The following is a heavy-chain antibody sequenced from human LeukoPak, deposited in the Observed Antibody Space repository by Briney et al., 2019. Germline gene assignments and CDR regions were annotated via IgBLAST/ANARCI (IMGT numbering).Heavy chain of an antibody. J-gene: IGHJ4*02. CDR1: GNTFTNFD. V-gene: IGHV1-8*01. D-gene: IGHD4-17*01. Sequence: ASVKVSCKASGNTFTNFDVNWVRQATGQGLQWMGWVNPNSGNTGYAQKFQGRVTMTRNTSMSTAYMELSSLRSEDTAVYYCARDLSTTVTYFDYWGQGTLVTVSS. CDR2: VNPNSGNT. CDR3: ARDLSTTVTYFDY.